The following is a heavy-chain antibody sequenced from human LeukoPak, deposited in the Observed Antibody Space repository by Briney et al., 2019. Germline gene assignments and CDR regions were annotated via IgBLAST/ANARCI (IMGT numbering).Heavy chain of an antibody. CDR1: GYTFTRYQ. Sequence: ASVKVSCKASGYTFTRYQIHWVRQAPGQGPGWMGIIYPSGGSTNYAQKFQGRVTMTRDMSTSTVYMELSSLRSEDTAVYYCAKVRDSSHWGQGTLVTVSS. CDR2: IYPSGGST. V-gene: IGHV1-46*01. J-gene: IGHJ4*02. CDR3: AKVRDSSH. D-gene: IGHD5-24*01.